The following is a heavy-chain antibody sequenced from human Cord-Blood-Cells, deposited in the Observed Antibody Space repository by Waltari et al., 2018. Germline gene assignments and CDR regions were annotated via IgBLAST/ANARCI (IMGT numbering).Heavy chain of an antibody. V-gene: IGHV3-48*03. D-gene: IGHD1-26*01. CDR1: GFTFSSYE. Sequence: EVQLVESGGGLVQPGGSLRLSCAASGFTFSSYEMNWVRQAPGKGLGWVSEISRGGSTIYYADSVKGRFTISRDNAKTSLYLKRNSLGAEDTPVDYCARVGYWGQGTLVTVSS. CDR3: ARVGY. J-gene: IGHJ4*02. CDR2: ISRGGSTI.